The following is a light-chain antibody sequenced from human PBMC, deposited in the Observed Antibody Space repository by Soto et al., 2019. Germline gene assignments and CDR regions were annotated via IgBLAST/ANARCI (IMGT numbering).Light chain of an antibody. CDR1: SSNIGAGFD. Sequence: QSVLAQPASLSGAPGQRVTISCSGNSSNIGAGFDVHWYQQLPGAAPKLLIYASTNRPSGVPDRFSGSKSDTSASLAITGLQIDDEADYYCQSYDTGLTGNVLFGGGTQLTVL. CDR3: QSYDTGLTGNVL. CDR2: AST. V-gene: IGLV1-40*01. J-gene: IGLJ2*01.